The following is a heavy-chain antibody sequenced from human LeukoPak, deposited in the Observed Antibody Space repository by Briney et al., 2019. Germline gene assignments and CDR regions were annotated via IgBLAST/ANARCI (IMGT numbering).Heavy chain of an antibody. V-gene: IGHV3-74*01. Sequence: PGGSLRLSCTASGVTFSNYWMHWVRQPPGKGLVWDSRISPDGSSTNYADSVKGRFTISRDSAKNTVYLQMNSLRVDDTAVYYCVPIGVAGRGQGTLVTVSS. CDR2: ISPDGSST. D-gene: IGHD6-19*01. CDR3: VPIGVAG. J-gene: IGHJ4*02. CDR1: GVTFSNYW.